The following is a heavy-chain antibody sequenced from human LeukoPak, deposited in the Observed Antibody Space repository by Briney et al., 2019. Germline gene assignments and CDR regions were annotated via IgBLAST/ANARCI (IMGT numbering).Heavy chain of an antibody. J-gene: IGHJ4*02. CDR3: ARGSYHFDSGGQIDY. Sequence: GGSLRLSCAASGFTFDDYAIHWVRQAPGKGLEWVSGIIWNSGRIDYADSMKDRFTISRDNAKNSLYLQMNSLRTEDTAFYYCARGSYHFDSGGQIDYWGQGTLVTVSS. CDR1: GFTFDDYA. CDR2: IIWNSGRI. V-gene: IGHV3-9*01. D-gene: IGHD3-22*01.